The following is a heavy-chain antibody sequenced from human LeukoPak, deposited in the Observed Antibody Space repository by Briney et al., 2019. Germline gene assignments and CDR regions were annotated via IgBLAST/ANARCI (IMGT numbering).Heavy chain of an antibody. CDR1: GGSIRSYY. D-gene: IGHD6-13*01. CDR3: ARVQYSSSWYGFDY. Sequence: SETLSLTCTVSGGSIRSYYWSWIRQPAGKGLEWIGRIYTSGSTNYNPSLKSRVTMSVDTSKNQFSLKLSSVAAADTAVYYCARVQYSSSWYGFDYWGQGTLVTVSS. V-gene: IGHV4-4*07. CDR2: IYTSGST. J-gene: IGHJ4*02.